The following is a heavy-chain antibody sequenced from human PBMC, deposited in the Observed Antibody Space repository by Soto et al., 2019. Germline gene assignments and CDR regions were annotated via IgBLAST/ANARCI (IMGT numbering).Heavy chain of an antibody. CDR2: INPGDSDT. CDR1: GYSFTTYW. V-gene: IGHV5-51*01. J-gene: IGHJ6*02. Sequence: PGESLKISCKTSGYSFTTYWVAWVRQMPGKGPEWMGSINPGDSDTRYSPSFRGQVTISADNSITTAYLQWSSLKASDTAMYYCARHEQYYYSFYGMDVWGQGTTVTVS. CDR3: ARHEQYYYSFYGMDV.